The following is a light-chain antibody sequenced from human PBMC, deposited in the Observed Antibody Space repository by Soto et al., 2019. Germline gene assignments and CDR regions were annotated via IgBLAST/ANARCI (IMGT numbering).Light chain of an antibody. CDR3: QQYDISPVT. Sequence: EIVLTQSPGTLSLSPGERATLSCRASQSVTSSYLAWDQQKPGQAPRLLMYGASRRATGIPDRFSASGSGTDFTLTISRLEPEDFAVYYCQQYDISPVTFGQGTKLEIK. CDR1: QSVTSSY. CDR2: GAS. J-gene: IGKJ2*01. V-gene: IGKV3-20*01.